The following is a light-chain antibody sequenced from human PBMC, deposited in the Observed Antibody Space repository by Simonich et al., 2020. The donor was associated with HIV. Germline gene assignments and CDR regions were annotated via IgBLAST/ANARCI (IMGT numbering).Light chain of an antibody. V-gene: IGLV2-23*01. Sequence: QSALTQPASVSGSPGQSNTISCTGSSSDIGIYNLVSWYQKDPGKAPKLIIYEGTKRPSGVSSRFSGSKSGNTASRTISGLQAEDETDYYCSSYVGNGTYVVFGGGTKLTVL. CDR3: SSYVGNGTYVV. CDR1: SSDIGIYNL. J-gene: IGLJ2*01. CDR2: EGT.